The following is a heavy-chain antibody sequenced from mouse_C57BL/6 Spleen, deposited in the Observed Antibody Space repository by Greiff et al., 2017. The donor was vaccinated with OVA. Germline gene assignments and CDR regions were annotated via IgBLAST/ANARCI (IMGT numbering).Heavy chain of an antibody. CDR3: ARGWDDYAMDY. CDR1: GFSLTSYA. J-gene: IGHJ4*01. D-gene: IGHD4-1*01. Sequence: VQGVESGPGLVAPSQSLSITCTVSGFSLTSYALSWFRPPPGKVLAWLGVIWPGGGTNYNSALKSRLSISKDNSKSQVFLKMNSLQTDDTARYYCARGWDDYAMDYWGQGTSVTVSS. V-gene: IGHV2-9-1*01. CDR2: IWPGGGT.